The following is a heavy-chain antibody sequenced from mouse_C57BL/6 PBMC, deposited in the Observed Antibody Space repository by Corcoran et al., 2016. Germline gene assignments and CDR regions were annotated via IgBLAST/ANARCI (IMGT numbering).Heavy chain of an antibody. CDR1: GYTFTDYY. CDR3: ARRDSSGVDY. CDR2: INPNNGGT. D-gene: IGHD3-2*02. Sequence: EVQLQQSGPELVKPAASVKISCKASGYTFTDYYMNWVKQRHGKSLEWIGDINPNNGGTSYNQKFKGKATLTVDKSSSTAYMELRSLTSEDSAVYYWARRDSSGVDYWGQGTSVTVSS. V-gene: IGHV1-26*01. J-gene: IGHJ4*01.